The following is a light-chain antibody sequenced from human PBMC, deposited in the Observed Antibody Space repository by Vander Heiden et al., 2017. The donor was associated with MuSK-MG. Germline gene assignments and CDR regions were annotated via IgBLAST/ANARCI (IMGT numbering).Light chain of an antibody. CDR2: EGS. Sequence: QSALTQPPSASGSPGQSVTIPCTGTSSDVGDYNYVSCYQPHPAKAPKLMIYEGSKRPAGVPDRFSGSKSGNTASLTVSGRQAEEEADYYCSSFAGSNKLLFGGGTRLTVL. V-gene: IGLV2-8*01. CDR3: SSFAGSNKLL. J-gene: IGLJ2*01. CDR1: SSDVGDYNY.